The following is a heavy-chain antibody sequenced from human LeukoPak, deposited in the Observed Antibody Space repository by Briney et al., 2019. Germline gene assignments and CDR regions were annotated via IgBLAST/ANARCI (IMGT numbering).Heavy chain of an antibody. Sequence: GGSLRLSCAASGFTFSTYDMHWVRQATRKGLEWVSTIDSAGHTYYSGSVKGRFTISRENAKNSLYLQMNSLRAGDTAVYYCTRARWFIDYWGQGTLVTVSS. CDR3: TRARWFIDY. J-gene: IGHJ4*02. D-gene: IGHD3-10*01. CDR2: IDSAGHT. CDR1: GFTFSTYD. V-gene: IGHV3-13*04.